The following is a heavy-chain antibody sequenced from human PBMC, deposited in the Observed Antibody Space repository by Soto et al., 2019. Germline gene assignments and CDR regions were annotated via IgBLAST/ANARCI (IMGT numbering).Heavy chain of an antibody. CDR3: ARGTGKGEYYSSGYLFDY. D-gene: IGHD6-19*01. CDR1: GFTFSSYG. J-gene: IGHJ4*02. Sequence: QVQLVESGGGVVQPGRSLRLSCAASGFTFSSYGMHWVRQAPGKGLEWVAVIWYDGSNKYYADSVKGRFTISRDNSKNTLHLQMNSLRAEDTAVYYCARGTGKGEYYSSGYLFDYWGQGTLVTVSS. V-gene: IGHV3-33*01. CDR2: IWYDGSNK.